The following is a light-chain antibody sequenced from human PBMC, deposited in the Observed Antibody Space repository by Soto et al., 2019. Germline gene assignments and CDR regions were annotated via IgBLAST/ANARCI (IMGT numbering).Light chain of an antibody. CDR1: SSDVGGYNY. CDR2: DVS. Sequence: QSALTQPSSVSGSPGQSVTISCTGTSSDVGGYNYVSWYQQHPGKAPKLMIYDVSKRPSGVPDRFSGSKSGNTASLTISGLQADDEADFYCCSYAGSYTYVFGIGTKVTVL. V-gene: IGLV2-11*01. J-gene: IGLJ1*01. CDR3: CSYAGSYTYV.